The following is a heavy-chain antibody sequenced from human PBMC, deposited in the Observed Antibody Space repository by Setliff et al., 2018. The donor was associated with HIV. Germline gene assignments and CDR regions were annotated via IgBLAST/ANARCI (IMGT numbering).Heavy chain of an antibody. V-gene: IGHV1-58*02. CDR1: GYTFTGYY. D-gene: IGHD1-7*01. J-gene: IGHJ3*02. CDR3: AADPQTGTTSYDAFDI. Sequence: GASVKVSCKASGYTFTGYYMQWVRQARGQRLEWIGWIVVGSGNTNYAQKFQERVTITRDMSTSRAYMELSGLRTEDTAVYYCAADPQTGTTSYDAFDIWGQGTVVTVSS. CDR2: IVVGSGNT.